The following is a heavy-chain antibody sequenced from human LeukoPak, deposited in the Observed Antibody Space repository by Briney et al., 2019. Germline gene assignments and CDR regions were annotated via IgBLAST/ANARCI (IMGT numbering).Heavy chain of an antibody. J-gene: IGHJ5*02. V-gene: IGHV1-18*01. D-gene: IGHD2-15*01. CDR1: GYSFTSYG. CDR2: IGGYTGHT. CDR3: ARDGSCSGGSCAMDGWFDP. Sequence: ASVKVSCKTSGYSFTSYGVTWVRQAPGQGLKWMGWIGGYTGHTNYVQKFQGRVTMTTDTSTSTAYMELRSLTSDDTAVYYCARDGSCSGGSCAMDGWFDPWGQGTLVTVSS.